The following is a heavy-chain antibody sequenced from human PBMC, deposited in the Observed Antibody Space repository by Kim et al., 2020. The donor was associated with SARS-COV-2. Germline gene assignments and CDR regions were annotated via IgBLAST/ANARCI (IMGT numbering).Heavy chain of an antibody. J-gene: IGHJ5*02. CDR3: ARRIVVVPAAIQGGWFDP. CDR2: IYYSGST. Sequence: SETLSLTCTVSGGSISSYYWSWIRQPPGKGLEWIGYIYYSGSTNYNPSLKSRVTISVDTSKNQFSLKLSSVTAADTAVYYCARRIVVVPAAIQGGWFDPWGQGTLVTVSS. D-gene: IGHD2-2*01. CDR1: GGSISSYY. V-gene: IGHV4-59*08.